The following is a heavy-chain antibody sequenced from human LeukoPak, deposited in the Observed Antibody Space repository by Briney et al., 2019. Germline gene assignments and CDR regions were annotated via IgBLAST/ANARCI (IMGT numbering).Heavy chain of an antibody. CDR3: ARDKGIVATIGDYYYYYGMDV. V-gene: IGHV4-59*01. J-gene: IGHJ6*02. D-gene: IGHD5-12*01. Sequence: SETLSLTCTVSGGSISSYYWSWLRQPPGKGLEWIGYIYYSGSTNYNPSLKSRVTISVDTSKNQFSLKLSSVTAADTAVYYCARDKGIVATIGDYYYYYGMDVWGQGTTVTVSS. CDR2: IYYSGST. CDR1: GGSISSYY.